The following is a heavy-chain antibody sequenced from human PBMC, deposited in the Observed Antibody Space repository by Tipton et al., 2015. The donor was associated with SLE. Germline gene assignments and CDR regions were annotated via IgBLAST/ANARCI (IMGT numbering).Heavy chain of an antibody. Sequence: SLRLSCAASGFSFSGSAMHWVRQASGKGLEWVGRIRRKADSYATVYAASVKGRFTISRDDSENTAYLQMNSLKTEDTAVYYCTRPIDYYYMDVWGKGTTVTVSS. J-gene: IGHJ6*03. V-gene: IGHV3-73*01. CDR1: GFSFSGSA. CDR3: TRPIDYYYMDV. CDR2: IRRKADSYAT.